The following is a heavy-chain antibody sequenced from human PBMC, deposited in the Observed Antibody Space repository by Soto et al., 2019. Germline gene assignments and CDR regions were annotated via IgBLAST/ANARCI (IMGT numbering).Heavy chain of an antibody. CDR3: AKDGRITIFVVVPAPIDY. CDR1: GFTFSNFA. Sequence: GGSLRLSCAASGFTFSNFAMTWVRQAPGAGLEWVSSISGTDDYTYYADSVKGRFTISRDNSKNTLYLQMNSLRAEDTAVYYFAKDGRITIFVVVPAPIDYWGQGTLVTVSS. CDR2: ISGTDDYT. V-gene: IGHV3-23*01. J-gene: IGHJ4*02. D-gene: IGHD3-3*01.